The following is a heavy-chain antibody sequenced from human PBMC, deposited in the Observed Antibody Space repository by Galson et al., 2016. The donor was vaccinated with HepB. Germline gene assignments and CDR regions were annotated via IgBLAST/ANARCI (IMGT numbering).Heavy chain of an antibody. J-gene: IGHJ4*02. CDR2: ISPYNSNT. V-gene: IGHV1-18*01. Sequence: SVKVSCKASGYSFDSYGIFWVRQAPGQGLEWMGWISPYNSNTKYEQKFQDRVIMTTDTSTTTAYMEMTSLRSDDTAVYFCARGDYFWSGYSPYNFWGQGTLVTVSS. D-gene: IGHD3-3*01. CDR1: GYSFDSYG. CDR3: ARGDYFWSGYSPYNF.